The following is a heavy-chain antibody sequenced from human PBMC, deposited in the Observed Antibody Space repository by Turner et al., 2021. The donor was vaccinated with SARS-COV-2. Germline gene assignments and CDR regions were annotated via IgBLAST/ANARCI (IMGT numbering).Heavy chain of an antibody. CDR3: ARHGFSGWDGGGMDV. V-gene: IGHV4-59*08. CDR1: GGSISSYY. J-gene: IGHJ6*02. D-gene: IGHD6-19*01. Sequence: QVQLHQWGAGLLKPSETLSLTCTVSGGSISSYYWSWIRQPPGKGLEWIGYIHYSGSTNYNPSLKSRVTISVDTSKNQFSLKLSSVTAADTAVYYCARHGFSGWDGGGMDVWGQGTTVTVSS. CDR2: IHYSGST.